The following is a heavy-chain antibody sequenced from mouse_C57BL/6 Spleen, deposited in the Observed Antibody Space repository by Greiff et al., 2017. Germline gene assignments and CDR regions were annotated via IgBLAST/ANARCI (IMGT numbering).Heavy chain of an antibody. CDR3: ARDEGPFNYGSSWAY. Sequence: QVQLQQPGAELVKPGASVKLSCKASGYTFTEYTIHWVKQRPGQGLEWIGWFYPGSGSIKYNEKFKDKATLTADKSSSAVYMELSRLTSEDSAVYFGARDEGPFNYGSSWAYWGQGTLVTVSA. D-gene: IGHD1-1*01. CDR2: FYPGSGSI. CDR1: GYTFTEYT. J-gene: IGHJ3*01. V-gene: IGHV1-62-2*01.